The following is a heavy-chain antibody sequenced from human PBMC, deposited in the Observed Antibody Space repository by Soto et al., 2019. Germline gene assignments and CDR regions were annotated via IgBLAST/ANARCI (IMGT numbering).Heavy chain of an antibody. J-gene: IGHJ1*01. CDR1: GFTFSSYG. CDR3: AKDPEATEYSEEYFQH. V-gene: IGHV3-30*18. D-gene: IGHD5-12*01. CDR2: ISYDGSNK. Sequence: QVQLVESGGGVVQPGRSLRLSCAASGFTFSSYGMHWVRQAPGEGLEWVAVISYDGSNKYYADSVKGRFTISRDNSKNTLYLQMNSLRAEDTAVYYCAKDPEATEYSEEYFQHWGQGTLVTVSS.